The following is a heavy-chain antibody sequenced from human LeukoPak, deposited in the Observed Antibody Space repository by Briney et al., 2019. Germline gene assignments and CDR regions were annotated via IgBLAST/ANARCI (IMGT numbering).Heavy chain of an antibody. V-gene: IGHV4-59*01. CDR2: IHSSGRS. CDR3: ARSRNSYDTSGYYSFDY. D-gene: IGHD3-22*01. CDR1: GGSIRSFY. Sequence: SETLSLTCTVSGGSIRSFYWSWIRQPPGKALEWIGFIHSSGRSNYNPSPRSRGIMSVDTSENQVSLSLSSVTAADTAIYYCARSRNSYDTSGYYSFDYWGQGTLVTVSS. J-gene: IGHJ4*02.